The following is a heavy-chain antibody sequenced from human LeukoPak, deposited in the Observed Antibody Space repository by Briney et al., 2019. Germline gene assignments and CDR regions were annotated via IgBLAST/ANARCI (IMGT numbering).Heavy chain of an antibody. V-gene: IGHV4-39*01. J-gene: IGHJ6*02. CDR2: IYYSGST. Sequence: PSETLSLTCTVSGGSISGSSYYWGWIRQPPGKGLEWIGSIYYSGSTYYNPSLKSRVTISVDTSKNQFSVKLSSVTAADTAVYYCARFAGYYGSRDPGRYGMDVWGQGTTVTVSS. CDR3: ARFAGYYGSRDPGRYGMDV. CDR1: GGSISGSSYY. D-gene: IGHD3-10*01.